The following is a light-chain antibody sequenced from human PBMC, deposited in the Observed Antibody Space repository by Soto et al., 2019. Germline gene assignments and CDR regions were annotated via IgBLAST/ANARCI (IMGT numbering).Light chain of an antibody. Sequence: IVLSHSPGALSFSHREKATLSFRASQSVDSTSLAWYLQKPGQAPRLLIYDASSRATGIPDRFSGSGSGTDFTLTISRLEPEDFAVYYCQQYGRSPWTFGQGTKVAIK. V-gene: IGKV3-20*01. CDR3: QQYGRSPWT. CDR2: DAS. J-gene: IGKJ1*01. CDR1: QSVDSTS.